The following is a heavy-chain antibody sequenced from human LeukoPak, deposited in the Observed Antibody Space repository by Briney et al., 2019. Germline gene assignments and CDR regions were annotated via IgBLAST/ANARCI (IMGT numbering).Heavy chain of an antibody. Sequence: GGSLRLSCAASGFTFSSYSMNWVRQAPGKGLEWVSSISSSSSYIYYADSVKGRFTISRDNAKNSLYLQMNSLRAEDTAVYYCARDGFTIFGVVTYWGQGTLVTVSS. CDR2: ISSSSSYI. D-gene: IGHD3-3*01. CDR3: ARDGFTIFGVVTY. V-gene: IGHV3-21*01. CDR1: GFTFSSYS. J-gene: IGHJ4*02.